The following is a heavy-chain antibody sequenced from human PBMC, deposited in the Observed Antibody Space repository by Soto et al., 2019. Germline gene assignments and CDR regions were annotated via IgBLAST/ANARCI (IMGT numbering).Heavy chain of an antibody. J-gene: IGHJ5*02. Sequence: EVQLVESGGGLVKPGGSLRLSCAASGFTFSNAWMSWVRQAPGKGLEWVGRIKSKTDGGTTDYAAPVKGRFTIPRDDSKNTLYLQMNSLKTEDTAVYYCTTDGIFITMVRGPWGQGTLVTVSS. CDR3: TTDGIFITMVRGP. V-gene: IGHV3-15*01. D-gene: IGHD3-10*01. CDR1: GFTFSNAW. CDR2: IKSKTDGGTT.